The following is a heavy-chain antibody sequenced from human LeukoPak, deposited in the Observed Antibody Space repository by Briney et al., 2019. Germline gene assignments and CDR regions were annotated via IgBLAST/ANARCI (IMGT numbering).Heavy chain of an antibody. CDR3: ARESGLGIDLSWFDT. J-gene: IGHJ5*02. V-gene: IGHV1-2*02. CDR2: VNPDSGGT. Sequence: ASVKVSCKASRYTFIGYYIHWVRQAPGQGLEWMGWVNPDSGGTNFAQKFQGRVTLTRDTSITTVYMELSRLRSDDTAVYYCARESGLGIDLSWFDTWGQGTLVTVSS. D-gene: IGHD7-27*01. CDR1: RYTFIGYY.